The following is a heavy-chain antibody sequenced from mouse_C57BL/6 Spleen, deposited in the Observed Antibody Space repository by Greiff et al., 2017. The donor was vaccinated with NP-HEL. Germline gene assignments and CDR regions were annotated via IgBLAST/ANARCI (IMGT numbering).Heavy chain of an antibody. CDR1: GYAFSSSW. CDR3: ARREITTVVADWYFDV. Sequence: VQLQQSGPELVKPGASVKISCKASGYAFSSSWMNWVKQRPGKGLEWIGRIYPGDGDTNYNGKFKGKATLTADKSSSTAYMQLSSLTSEDSAVYFWARREITTVVADWYFDVWGTGTTVTVSS. D-gene: IGHD1-1*01. V-gene: IGHV1-82*01. CDR2: IYPGDGDT. J-gene: IGHJ1*03.